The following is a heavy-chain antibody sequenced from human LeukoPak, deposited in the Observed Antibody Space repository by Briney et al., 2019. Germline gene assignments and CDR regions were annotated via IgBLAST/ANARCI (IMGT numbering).Heavy chain of an antibody. CDR2: ISYDGSRK. D-gene: IGHD6-13*01. Sequence: GGSLRLSCAASGFTFSSYAMSWVRQAPGRGLEWVAVISYDGSRKFYADSVKGRFTISRDNSKNTLYLQVNSLRADDTAVYYCARDLAATGTLVDYWGQGTLVTVSS. J-gene: IGHJ1*01. CDR1: GFTFSSYA. CDR3: ARDLAATGTLVDY. V-gene: IGHV3-30-3*01.